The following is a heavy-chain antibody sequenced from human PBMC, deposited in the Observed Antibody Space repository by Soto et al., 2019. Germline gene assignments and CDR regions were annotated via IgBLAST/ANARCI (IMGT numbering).Heavy chain of an antibody. J-gene: IGHJ3*02. CDR3: ASVKSTDCGGDCYSDAFDI. V-gene: IGHV4-34*01. CDR2: INHSGST. D-gene: IGHD2-21*02. Sequence: QVQLQQWGAGLLKPSETLSLTCAVYGGSFSGYYWSWIRQPPGKGLECIGEINHSGSTNYNPSLKSRITISVDTSKNQFSLKLSSVTAADTAVYYCASVKSTDCGGDCYSDAFDIWGQGTMVTVSS. CDR1: GGSFSGYY.